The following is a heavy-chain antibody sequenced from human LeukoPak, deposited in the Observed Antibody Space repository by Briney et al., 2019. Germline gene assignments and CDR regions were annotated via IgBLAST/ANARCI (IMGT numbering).Heavy chain of an antibody. CDR3: ARDPYSSGWYKDAFDI. D-gene: IGHD6-19*01. CDR1: GLTFSSYS. CDR2: ISGSSSYI. J-gene: IGHJ3*02. Sequence: GGSLRLSYAASGLTFSSYSMNWVRQAPGKGLEWVSSISGSSSYINYADSVKGRFTISRDNAQNSLFLQLNSLRAEDTAVYYCARDPYSSGWYKDAFDIWGQGTMVTVSS. V-gene: IGHV3-21*01.